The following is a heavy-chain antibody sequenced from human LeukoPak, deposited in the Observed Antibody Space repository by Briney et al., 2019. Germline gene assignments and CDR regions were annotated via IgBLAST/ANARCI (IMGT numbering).Heavy chain of an antibody. Sequence: SETLSLTCTVSGGSISSSSYYWGWIRQPPGKGLEWIGSIYYSGSTYYNPSLKSRVTISVDTSKNQFSLKLSSVTAADTAVYYCARLVVVPAAIHLFDYWGQGTLVTVSS. CDR3: ARLVVVPAAIHLFDY. V-gene: IGHV4-39*01. D-gene: IGHD2-2*01. CDR2: IYYSGST. J-gene: IGHJ4*02. CDR1: GGSISSSSYY.